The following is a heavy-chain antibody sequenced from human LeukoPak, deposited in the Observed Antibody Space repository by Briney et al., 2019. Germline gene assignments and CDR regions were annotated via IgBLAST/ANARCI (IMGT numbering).Heavy chain of an antibody. Sequence: PSQTLSLTCTVSGGSISSGGYYWSWIRQPPGKGLEWIGYIYHSGSTYYNPSLKSRVTISVDRSKNQFSLKLSSVTAADTAVYYCARGYPLAAAGSGRAFDIWGQGTMVTVSS. CDR1: GGSISSGGYY. D-gene: IGHD6-13*01. V-gene: IGHV4-30-2*01. CDR3: ARGYPLAAAGSGRAFDI. CDR2: IYHSGST. J-gene: IGHJ3*02.